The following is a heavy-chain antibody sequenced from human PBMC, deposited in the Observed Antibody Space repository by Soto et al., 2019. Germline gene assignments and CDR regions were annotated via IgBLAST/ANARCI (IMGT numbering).Heavy chain of an antibody. CDR2: INPNGDDT. D-gene: IGHD3-10*01. CDR1: GYNVIGYY. V-gene: IGHV1-2*02. Sequence: ASVKVSCKASGYNVIGYYIHWVRQAPGQGREWMGWINPNGDDTTYGKKFQGRVNMTRDTSIKTAYMELNRLKADDTAVYYCARNDCRMTSCYNDFFDPWGQGTLVTVSS. J-gene: IGHJ5*02. CDR3: ARNDCRMTSCYNDFFDP.